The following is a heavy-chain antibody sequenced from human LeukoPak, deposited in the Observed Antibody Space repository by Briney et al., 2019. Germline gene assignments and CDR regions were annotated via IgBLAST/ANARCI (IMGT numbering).Heavy chain of an antibody. D-gene: IGHD3-10*01. CDR1: GFTFSDYV. J-gene: IGHJ4*02. Sequence: GGSLRLSCAASGFTFSDYVMHWVRQAPGKGLEYDSVISSNGGSTSYANSVKGRFTISRDNSKNTLYLQMGSLGAEDMAVYYCARDLSGGGLDYWGQGTLVTASS. CDR2: ISSNGGST. CDR3: ARDLSGGGLDY. V-gene: IGHV3-64*01.